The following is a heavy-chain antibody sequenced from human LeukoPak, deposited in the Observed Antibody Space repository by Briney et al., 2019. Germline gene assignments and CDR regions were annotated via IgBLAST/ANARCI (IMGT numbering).Heavy chain of an antibody. V-gene: IGHV4-38-2*01. J-gene: IGHJ4*02. CDR1: GYSISSGYY. CDR2: IYHSGST. Sequence: SETLSLTCAVSGYSISSGYYWGWIRQPPGQGLEWIGSIYHSGSTYYNPSLKSRVTISVDTSKNQFSLKLSSVTAADTAVYYCARQDDYVWGSYRPDYWGQGTLVTVSS. CDR3: ARQDDYVWGSYRPDY. D-gene: IGHD3-16*02.